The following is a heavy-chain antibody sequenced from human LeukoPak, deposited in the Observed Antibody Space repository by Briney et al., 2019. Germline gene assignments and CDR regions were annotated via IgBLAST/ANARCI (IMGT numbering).Heavy chain of an antibody. V-gene: IGHV1-18*04. Sequence: ASVKVSCKASGYTFTSYGISWVRQAPGQGLEWMGWISAYNGNTNYAQKLQGRVTMTTDTSTSTAYVELRSLRSDDTAVYYCARDGYSYGQTFDYWGQGTLVTVSS. CDR2: ISAYNGNT. J-gene: IGHJ4*02. D-gene: IGHD5-18*01. CDR1: GYTFTSYG. CDR3: ARDGYSYGQTFDY.